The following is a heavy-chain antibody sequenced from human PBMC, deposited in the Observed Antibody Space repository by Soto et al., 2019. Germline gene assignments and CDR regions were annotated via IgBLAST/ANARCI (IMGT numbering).Heavy chain of an antibody. CDR2: INAGNGNT. Sequence: GASVKVSCKASGYTFTSYAMHWVRQAPGQRLEWMGWINAGNGNTKYSQKFQGRVTITRDTSASTAYMELSSLRSEDTAVYYCARDGSRGYGYYFDYWGQGTLVTVSS. CDR3: ARDGSRGYGYYFDY. V-gene: IGHV1-3*01. J-gene: IGHJ4*02. D-gene: IGHD5-12*01. CDR1: GYTFTSYA.